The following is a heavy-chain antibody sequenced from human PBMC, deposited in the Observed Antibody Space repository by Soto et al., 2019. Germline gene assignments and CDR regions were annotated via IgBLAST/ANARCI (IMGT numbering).Heavy chain of an antibody. Sequence: EVQLVESGGGLVQPGGSLRLSCAASGFTFSRLWMTWVRQAPGIGLKWVANIKQDGSKKYYVDSVQGRFTISRDNAKNSLYLQMNSLRAEDTAVYYCASRCLESCSLSICSAPYDYWGQGTLVTVSS. D-gene: IGHD2-2*01. CDR3: ASRCLESCSLSICSAPYDY. J-gene: IGHJ4*02. CDR1: GFTFSRLW. CDR2: IKQDGSKK. V-gene: IGHV3-7*05.